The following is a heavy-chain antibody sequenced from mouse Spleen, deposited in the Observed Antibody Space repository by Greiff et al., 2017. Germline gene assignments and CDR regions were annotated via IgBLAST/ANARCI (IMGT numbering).Heavy chain of an antibody. CDR3: ARWVITTDYYAMDY. J-gene: IGHJ4*01. Sequence: QVQLQQSGAELARPGASVKLSCKASGYTFTSYGISWVKQRTGQGLEWIGEIYPRSGNTYYNEKFKGKATLTADKSSSTAYMELRSLTSEDSAVYYCARWVITTDYYAMDYWGQGTSVTVSS. CDR1: GYTFTSYG. D-gene: IGHD2-4*01. V-gene: IGHV1-81*01. CDR2: IYPRSGNT.